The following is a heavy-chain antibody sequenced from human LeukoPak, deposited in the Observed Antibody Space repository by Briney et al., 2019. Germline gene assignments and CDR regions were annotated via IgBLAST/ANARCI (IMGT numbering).Heavy chain of an antibody. D-gene: IGHD3-9*01. CDR3: AREASSYDILTAYYLNWFDP. Sequence: PGGSLRLSCAASGFTFSSYGMHWVRQAPGKGLEWVAVISYDGSNKYYADSVKGRFTISRDNAKNSLYLQMNSLRVEDTAVYYCAREASSYDILTAYYLNWFDPWGQGTLVTVSS. CDR1: GFTFSSYG. CDR2: ISYDGSNK. J-gene: IGHJ5*02. V-gene: IGHV3-30*03.